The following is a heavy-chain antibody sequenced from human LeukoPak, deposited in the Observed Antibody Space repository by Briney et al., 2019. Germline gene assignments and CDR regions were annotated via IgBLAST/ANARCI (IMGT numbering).Heavy chain of an antibody. Sequence: PGRSLRLSCAVSGFTFSSYGMHWVRQAPGKGLEWVAVIWYDGSNKYYGDSVKGRVSISRDNSKNTLYLQMNSLRAEDTAVYYCARGETLVANWGQGTLVTVSS. CDR1: GFTFSSYG. CDR3: ARGETLVAN. V-gene: IGHV3-33*01. CDR2: IWYDGSNK. D-gene: IGHD1-26*01. J-gene: IGHJ4*02.